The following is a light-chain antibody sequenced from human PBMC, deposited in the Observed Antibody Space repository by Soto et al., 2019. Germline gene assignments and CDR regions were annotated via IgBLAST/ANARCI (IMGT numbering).Light chain of an antibody. CDR2: AAS. CDR1: QSISSY. CDR3: QQSYSTPYT. V-gene: IGKV1-39*01. Sequence: DIQMTQSTSSLSASVGDRVTITCRASQSISSYLNWYQQKPGKAPKLLIYAASSLQSGVPSRFSGSGSGTDFTLTISSLQPEDFATYYCQQSYSTPYTFGQGNNLEIK. J-gene: IGKJ2*01.